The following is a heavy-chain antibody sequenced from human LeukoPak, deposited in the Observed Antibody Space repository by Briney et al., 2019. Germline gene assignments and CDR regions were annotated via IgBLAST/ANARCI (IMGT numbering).Heavy chain of an antibody. Sequence: PSETLSLTCTVSGGSISSYYWAWIRQSAGNGLEWIGRIYSSGSTYYNPSLNSRVTMSVDTSNNQFSLRLTSVTAADTAVYYCARDAYYYDTGGYHVVDYWGQGTLVTVSS. J-gene: IGHJ4*02. CDR3: ARDAYYYDTGGYHVVDY. D-gene: IGHD3-22*01. CDR1: GGSISSYY. CDR2: IYSSGST. V-gene: IGHV4-4*07.